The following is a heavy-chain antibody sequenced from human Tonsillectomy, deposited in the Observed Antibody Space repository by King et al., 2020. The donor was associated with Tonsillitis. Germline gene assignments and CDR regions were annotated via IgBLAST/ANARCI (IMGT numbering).Heavy chain of an antibody. J-gene: IGHJ4*02. CDR2: INPNSGDT. CDR3: AKTGSPIAPVFDY. Sequence: HEQLVQSGAEVKKPGASVKVSCKASGYTFTGYYMHWVRQAPGQGLEWMGWINPNSGDTNSAQKFQGRVTMTRDTSLSTAYMDLSRLRSDDTAVYYCAKTGSPIAPVFDYWGQGTLVTVSS. D-gene: IGHD3-10*01. CDR1: GYTFTGYY. V-gene: IGHV1-2*02.